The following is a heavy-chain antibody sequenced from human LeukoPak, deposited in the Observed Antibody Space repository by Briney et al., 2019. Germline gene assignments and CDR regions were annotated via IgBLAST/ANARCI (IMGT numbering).Heavy chain of an antibody. Sequence: GGSLRLSCAASGFTFSSYSMNWVRQAPGKGLQWVSYISSSSSTIYYADSVKGRFTISRDNAKNSLYLQMNSLRAEDTAVYYCARALTISSSGVWGQGTTVIVSS. CDR1: GFTFSSYS. CDR2: ISSSSSTI. V-gene: IGHV3-48*01. CDR3: ARALTISSSGV. D-gene: IGHD3-10*01. J-gene: IGHJ6*02.